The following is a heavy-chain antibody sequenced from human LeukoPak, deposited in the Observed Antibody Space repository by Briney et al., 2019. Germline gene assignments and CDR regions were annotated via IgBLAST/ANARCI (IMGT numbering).Heavy chain of an antibody. CDR1: GFFLHNHS. J-gene: IGHJ4*02. CDR2: IVVDISRT. CDR3: ERGELPTGWLTDF. V-gene: IGHV3-43D*04. D-gene: IGHD6-19*01. Sequence: GGSLRLSCAPSGFFLHNHSMRWVRQAPGKGPEWVSLIVVDISRTSYTESVKGRFTISRDNSKNSLFLHMNSLRAEDTALYYCERGELPTGWLTDFWGQGTLVTVST.